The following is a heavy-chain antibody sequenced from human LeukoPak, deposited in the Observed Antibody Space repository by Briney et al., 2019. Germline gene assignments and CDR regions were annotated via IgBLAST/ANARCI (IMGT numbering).Heavy chain of an antibody. CDR1: RFTVSSNY. CDR3: ASGSYYYYYMDV. CDR2: IYSGGST. V-gene: IGHV3-53*01. J-gene: IGHJ6*03. Sequence: TGGSRRLSCAASRFTVSSNYMSWVRQAPGKGLEWVSVIYSGGSTYYADSVKGRFTISRDNSKNTLYLQMNSLRAEDTAVYYCASGSYYYYYMDVWGKGTTVTVSS.